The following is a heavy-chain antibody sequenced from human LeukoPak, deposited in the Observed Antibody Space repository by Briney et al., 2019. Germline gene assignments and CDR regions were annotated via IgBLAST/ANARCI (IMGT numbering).Heavy chain of an antibody. CDR3: AKEEDDFWGRFLYMDV. Sequence: GGSLRLSCAASGFTLSRYGMHWVRQAPGKGLEWVAILWPDGNRRYYATSVEGRFTISRDNSKNTLYLQMNSLRAEDTAVYYCAKEEDDFWGRFLYMDVWGKGTTVTVSS. J-gene: IGHJ6*03. D-gene: IGHD3-3*01. CDR1: GFTLSRYG. CDR2: LWPDGNRR. V-gene: IGHV3-30*02.